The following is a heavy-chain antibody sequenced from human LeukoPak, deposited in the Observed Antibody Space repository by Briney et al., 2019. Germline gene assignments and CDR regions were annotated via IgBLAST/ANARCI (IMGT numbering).Heavy chain of an antibody. CDR3: ARAYCGGDCFPEY. J-gene: IGHJ4*02. CDR1: GFTFSSYG. D-gene: IGHD2-21*02. Sequence: GESLRLSCAASGFTFSSYGMHWVRQAPGKGLEWVAVISYDGSKTYYADSVKGRFTISRDNSKNKLYLQMNSLRAEDTAVYYCARAYCGGDCFPEYWGQGTLVTVSS. V-gene: IGHV3-30*03. CDR2: ISYDGSKT.